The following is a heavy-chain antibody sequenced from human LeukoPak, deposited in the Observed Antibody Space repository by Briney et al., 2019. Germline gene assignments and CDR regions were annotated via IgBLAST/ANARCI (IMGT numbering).Heavy chain of an antibody. D-gene: IGHD5-18*01. J-gene: IGHJ3*02. Sequence: GGSLRLSCAASGLTFRDYYMSWVRKAPGKGLEGVSYINSSSSDTNYADSVKGRFTISRDNAKNSLYLQMSSLRAEDTAVYYCAREPIQLWLRGAFDIWGQGTMVPVSS. CDR2: INSSSSDT. CDR3: AREPIQLWLRGAFDI. V-gene: IGHV3-11*05. CDR1: GLTFRDYY.